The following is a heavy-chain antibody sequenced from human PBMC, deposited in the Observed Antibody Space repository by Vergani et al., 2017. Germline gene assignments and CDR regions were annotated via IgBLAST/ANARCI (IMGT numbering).Heavy chain of an antibody. J-gene: IGHJ4*02. CDR2: ISYDGSNK. V-gene: IGHV3-30*01. D-gene: IGHD5-18*01. CDR3: ARDLYYSYGSFDY. Sequence: VQLVESGGGLVQPGGSLRLSCAASGFTFSSYAMHWVRQAPGKGLEWVAVISYDGSNKYYADSVKGRFTISRDNSKNTLYLQMNSLRAEDTAVYYCARDLYYSYGSFDYWGQGTLVTVSS. CDR1: GFTFSSYA.